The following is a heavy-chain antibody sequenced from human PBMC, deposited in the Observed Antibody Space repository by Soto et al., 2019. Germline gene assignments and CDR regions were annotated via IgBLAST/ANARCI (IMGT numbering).Heavy chain of an antibody. CDR2: IIPIFGTA. D-gene: IGHD3-22*01. CDR3: ATPIVRQGPKIYYYDSSGYSFDY. CDR1: GGTFSSYA. J-gene: IGHJ4*02. V-gene: IGHV1-69*13. Sequence: SVKVSFKASGGTFSSYAISWLRQAPGQGLEWMGGIIPIFGTANYAQKFQGRVTITADESTSTAYMELSSLRSEDTAVYYCATPIVRQGPKIYYYDSSGYSFDYWGQGTLVTVSS.